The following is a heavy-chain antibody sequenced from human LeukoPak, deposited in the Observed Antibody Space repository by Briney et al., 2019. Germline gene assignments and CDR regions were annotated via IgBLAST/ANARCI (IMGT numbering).Heavy chain of an antibody. J-gene: IGHJ4*02. CDR1: GFTFSSYA. CDR2: IYGGGGT. Sequence: GGSLRLSCAASGFTFSSYALHWVRQAPGKGLEWVSLIYGGGGTYYADSVQGRFTISRHNSENTLYLEMNSLRPEDTAVYYCARVGVGTVAGNYFDDWGQGTLVTVSS. CDR3: ARVGVGTVAGNYFDD. V-gene: IGHV3-53*04. D-gene: IGHD6-19*01.